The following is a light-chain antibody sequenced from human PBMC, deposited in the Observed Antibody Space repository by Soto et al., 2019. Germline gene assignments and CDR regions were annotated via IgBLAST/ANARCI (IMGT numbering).Light chain of an antibody. V-gene: IGKV2-30*01. CDR3: MQGTRWLWT. J-gene: IGKJ1*01. Sequence: DVVLTQSPLSLPVALGQPASISCRSSQSLVFSDGNTYLNWFHQRPGQSPRRLIYKVSNRDSGGPDRFSGRGSRTDFTLKISRVEAEDVGVYYCMQGTRWLWTFGQGTKVEIK. CDR1: QSLVFSDGNTY. CDR2: KVS.